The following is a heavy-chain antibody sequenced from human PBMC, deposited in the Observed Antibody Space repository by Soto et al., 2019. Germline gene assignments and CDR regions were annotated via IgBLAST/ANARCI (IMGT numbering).Heavy chain of an antibody. J-gene: IGHJ6*03. Sequence: ASVKVSCKVSGYTLTELSMHWVRQAPGKGLEWMGGFDPEDGETIYAQKFQGRVTMTRNTSISTAYMELSSLRSEDTAVYYCTMVRGDYYYYMDVWGKGTTVTVSS. CDR3: TMVRGDYYYYMDV. CDR2: FDPEDGET. CDR1: GYTLTELS. D-gene: IGHD3-10*01. V-gene: IGHV1-24*01.